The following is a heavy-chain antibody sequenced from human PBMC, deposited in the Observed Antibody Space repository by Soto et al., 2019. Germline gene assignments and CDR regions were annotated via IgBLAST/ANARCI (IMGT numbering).Heavy chain of an antibody. J-gene: IGHJ6*02. D-gene: IGHD3-3*02. CDR1: GGSIRDEYQY. CDR2: IYYSGAK. CDR3: DRDRPVGPFSYKGDDGMDV. V-gene: IGHV4-30-4*01. Sequence: PSETLSLTCTISGGSIRDEYQYWSWVRQAPGKGLEWIGHIYYSGAKYLREALEGRVTMSLDTSKNQFAMHLRSVTAADTATYFCDRDRPVGPFSYKGDDGMDVWGQGTTVTVSS.